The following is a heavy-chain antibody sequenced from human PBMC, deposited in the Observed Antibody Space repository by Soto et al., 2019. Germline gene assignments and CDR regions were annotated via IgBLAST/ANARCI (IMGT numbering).Heavy chain of an antibody. CDR3: ARDKITGLFDY. CDR1: GGSFSGYY. D-gene: IGHD2-8*02. CDR2: INHSGST. V-gene: IGHV4-34*01. Sequence: SDTLSLTCAVYGGSFSGYYWTRIRQPPGTGLEWIGEINHSGSTNYNPSLKSRVTISVDTSKNQFTLKLTSVTAADTAVYYCARDKITGLFDYWGQGTLVTVSS. J-gene: IGHJ4*02.